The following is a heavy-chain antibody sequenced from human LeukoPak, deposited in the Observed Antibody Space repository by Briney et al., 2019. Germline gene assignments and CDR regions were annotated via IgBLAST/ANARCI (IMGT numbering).Heavy chain of an antibody. Sequence: GGSLRLSCAASGFTFSSYAMSWVRQAPGKGLEWVSAISGSGGSTYYADSVKGRFTISRDNSKNTLYLQMNSLRAEDTAVYYCANPPGRYCSSTSCYLAAFDIWGQGTMVTVSS. CDR1: GFTFSSYA. CDR2: ISGSGGST. V-gene: IGHV3-23*01. J-gene: IGHJ3*02. CDR3: ANPPGRYCSSTSCYLAAFDI. D-gene: IGHD2-2*01.